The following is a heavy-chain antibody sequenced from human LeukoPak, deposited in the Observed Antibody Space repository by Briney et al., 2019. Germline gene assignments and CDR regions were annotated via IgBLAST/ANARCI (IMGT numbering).Heavy chain of an antibody. CDR3: AKVGRPHSGPTYYFDY. V-gene: IGHV3-23*01. D-gene: IGHD1-26*01. Sequence: PGGSLRLSCAASGFTFSSYAMSWVRQAPGKGLEWVSAISGSGGSTYYADSVKGRFTISRDNSKNTLYLQMNSLRAEDTAVYYCAKVGRPHSGPTYYFDYWGQGTLVTVSS. CDR2: ISGSGGST. CDR1: GFTFSSYA. J-gene: IGHJ4*02.